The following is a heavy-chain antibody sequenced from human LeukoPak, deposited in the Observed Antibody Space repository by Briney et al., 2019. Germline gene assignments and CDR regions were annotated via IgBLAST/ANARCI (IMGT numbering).Heavy chain of an antibody. CDR1: GYTLTELS. CDR2: FDPEDGET. Sequence: ASVKVSCKVSGYTLTELSIHWVRQAPGKGLEWMGGFDPEDGETIYAQKFQGRVTMTEDTSTDTAYMELSSLRSEDTAVYYCAKDREYCSSTSCFAMDVWGQGTTVTVSS. J-gene: IGHJ6*02. CDR3: AKDREYCSSTSCFAMDV. V-gene: IGHV1-24*01. D-gene: IGHD2-2*01.